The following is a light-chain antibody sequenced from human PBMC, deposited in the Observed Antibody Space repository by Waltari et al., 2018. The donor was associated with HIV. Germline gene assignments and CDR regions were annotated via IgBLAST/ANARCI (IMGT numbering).Light chain of an antibody. CDR2: KDN. CDR1: VLAKSY. CDR3: YSAADNMGV. Sequence: SYELTQPSSVSVSPGQTTRITCSGDVLAKSYARWFQQKPGQAPVVMIYKDNERPSGIPERFSGSSSGTTVTLTSSGAEIEDEADNYCYSAADNMGVFGGGTKLTVL. V-gene: IGLV3-27*01. J-gene: IGLJ3*02.